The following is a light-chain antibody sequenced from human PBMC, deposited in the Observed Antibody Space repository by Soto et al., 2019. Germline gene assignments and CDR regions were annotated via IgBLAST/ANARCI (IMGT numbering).Light chain of an antibody. CDR3: MQGTHWPHT. Sequence: VVVTQSTLSLPVTLGQPASISCRSSQCLVHSSGNTYLNWFLQRPGHAPRRLIYQVSNRDSGVPDRFSGSGSGTDFTLKISGVEAEDVGLYYCMQGTHWPHTFGQGTKVDIK. J-gene: IGKJ1*01. CDR2: QVS. V-gene: IGKV2-30*02. CDR1: QCLVHSSGNTY.